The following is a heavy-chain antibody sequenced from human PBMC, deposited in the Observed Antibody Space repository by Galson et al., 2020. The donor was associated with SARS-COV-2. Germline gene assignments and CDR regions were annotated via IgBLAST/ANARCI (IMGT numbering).Heavy chain of an antibody. J-gene: IGHJ6*02. CDR3: ALIGDTYGMDV. CDR1: GFTFIKYW. Sequence: GGSLRLSCVASGFTFIKYWMSWVRQAPGKGLEWVANIENDGSEKNYVDSVNGRFTISRDNTKNSVYLQMNSLRAEDTAIYYCALIGDTYGMDVWGQGTTVTVSS. D-gene: IGHD3-10*01. V-gene: IGHV3-7*01. CDR2: IENDGSEK.